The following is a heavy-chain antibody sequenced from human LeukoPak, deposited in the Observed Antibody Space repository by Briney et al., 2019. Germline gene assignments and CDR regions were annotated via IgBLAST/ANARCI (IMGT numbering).Heavy chain of an antibody. D-gene: IGHD6-13*01. CDR3: ARRGMGPDNWFDP. V-gene: IGHV5-10-1*01. CDR1: GYSFTSYW. J-gene: IGHJ5*02. Sequence: GESLQISCQGSGYSFTSYWISWVRQMPGKGLEWMGRIDPSDSYTNYSPSFQGRVTISADKSISTAYLQWSSLKASDTAMYYCARRGMGPDNWFDPWGQGTLVTVSS. CDR2: IDPSDSYT.